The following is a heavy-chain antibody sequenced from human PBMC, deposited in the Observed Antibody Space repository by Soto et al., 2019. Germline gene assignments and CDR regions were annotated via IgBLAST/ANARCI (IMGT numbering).Heavy chain of an antibody. Sequence: SETLSLTCTVSGGSVSSSSYYWGWVRQPPGKGLEWIGNIYYSGSTNYNPSLKSRVTISVDKSKNQFSLKLISVTAADTAVYYCARHVDCSGGSCYPTNWFDPWGQGTLVTVSS. D-gene: IGHD2-15*01. CDR2: IYYSGST. V-gene: IGHV4-61*05. CDR3: ARHVDCSGGSCYPTNWFDP. CDR1: GGSVSSSSYY. J-gene: IGHJ5*02.